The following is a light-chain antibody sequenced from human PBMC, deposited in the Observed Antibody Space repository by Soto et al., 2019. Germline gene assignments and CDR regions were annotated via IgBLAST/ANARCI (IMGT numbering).Light chain of an antibody. V-gene: IGKV2-28*01. Sequence: DIVMTQSPLSLPVTPGEPASISCRSSQSLLKANGYTYFHWFLQKPGQSPQLLIYLGYNRAPGVPDRFSGTGSGTDFTLKISRVEAEDVGVYYCMQTLESRRFGQGTKVDIK. CDR2: LGY. CDR1: QSLLKANGYTY. CDR3: MQTLESRR. J-gene: IGKJ1*01.